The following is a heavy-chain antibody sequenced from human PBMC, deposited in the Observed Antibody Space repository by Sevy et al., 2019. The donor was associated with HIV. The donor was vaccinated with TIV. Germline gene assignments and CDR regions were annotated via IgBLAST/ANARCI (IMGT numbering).Heavy chain of an antibody. CDR2: IKQDGSEK. D-gene: IGHD6-13*01. CDR3: ARVSSSWYYYYMDV. V-gene: IGHV3-7*03. J-gene: IGHJ6*03. CDR1: GFTFSSYA. Sequence: GGSLRLSCTDSGFTFSSYAMTWVRQAPGKGLEWVANIKQDGSEKYYVDSVKGRFTISRDNAKNSLYLQMNSLRAEDTAVYYCARVSSSWYYYYMDVWGKGTTVTVSS.